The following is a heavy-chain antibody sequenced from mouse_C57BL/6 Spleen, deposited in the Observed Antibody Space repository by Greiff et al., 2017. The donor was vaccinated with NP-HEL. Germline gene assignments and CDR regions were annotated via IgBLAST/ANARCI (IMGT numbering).Heavy chain of an antibody. J-gene: IGHJ2*01. CDR3: ARREGYFDY. CDR2: INPGSGGT. CDR1: GYAFTNYL. V-gene: IGHV1-54*01. Sequence: VQLVESGAELVRPGTSVKVSCKASGYAFTNYLIEWVKQRPGQGLEWIGVINPGSGGTNYNEKFKGKATLTADKSSSTAYMQLSSLTSEDSAVYFCARREGYFDYWGQGTTLTVSS.